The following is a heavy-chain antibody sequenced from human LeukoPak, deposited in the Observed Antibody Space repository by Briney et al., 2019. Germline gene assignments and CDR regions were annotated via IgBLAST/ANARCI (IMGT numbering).Heavy chain of an antibody. CDR1: GFTFHDYA. CDR3: AKDRLGYTYGYIDY. J-gene: IGHJ4*02. Sequence: GALRLSCAVSGFTFHDYAIRWVRQAPGKGLEWLSLITWDGSVTHYADSVKGRFTVSRDNGRNSLYLQMSSLRPEDTALYYCAKDRLGYTYGYIDYWGQGTLVTVSS. D-gene: IGHD5-18*01. CDR2: ITWDGSVT. V-gene: IGHV3-43D*03.